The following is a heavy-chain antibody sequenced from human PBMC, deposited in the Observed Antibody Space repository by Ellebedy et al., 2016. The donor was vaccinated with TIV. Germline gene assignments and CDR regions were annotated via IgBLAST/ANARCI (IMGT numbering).Heavy chain of an antibody. CDR1: GFTFRNYD. V-gene: IGHV3-13*01. CDR3: ARVAREKTNYYGMDV. Sequence: GESLKISCAASGFTFRNYDMHWVRQATGKGLEWVSAVGPAGETYYAGSVKGRFTIYRDNAKNSLYLQMDSLRAGDTAVYFCARVAREKTNYYGMDVWGRGTTVTVSS. D-gene: IGHD1-26*01. CDR2: VGPAGET. J-gene: IGHJ6*02.